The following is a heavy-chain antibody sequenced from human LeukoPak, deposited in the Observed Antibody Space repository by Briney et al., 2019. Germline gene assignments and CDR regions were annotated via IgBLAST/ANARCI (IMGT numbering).Heavy chain of an antibody. D-gene: IGHD3-10*01. CDR2: INAGNGNT. Sequence: GASVKVSCKASGYTFTSYAMHWVRQAPGQRLEWMGWINAGNGNTKYSQKFQGRVTITRDTSASTAYMELSSLRSEDTAAYYCARDRLYYYGSGSYPNFDYWGQGTLVTVSS. J-gene: IGHJ4*02. CDR1: GYTFTSYA. CDR3: ARDRLYYYGSGSYPNFDY. V-gene: IGHV1-3*01.